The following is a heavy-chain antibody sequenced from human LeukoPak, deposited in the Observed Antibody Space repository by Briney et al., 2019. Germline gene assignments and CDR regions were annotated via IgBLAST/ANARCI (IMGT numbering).Heavy chain of an antibody. V-gene: IGHV1-18*01. J-gene: IGHJ4*02. Sequence: ASVKVSCKASGGTFSSYAISWVRQAPGQGLEWMGWISAYNGNTNYAQKLQGRVTMTTDTSTSTAYMELRSLRSDDTAVYYCARSTGDFAYFDYWGQGTLVTVSS. D-gene: IGHD7-27*01. CDR1: GGTFSSYA. CDR3: ARSTGDFAYFDY. CDR2: ISAYNGNT.